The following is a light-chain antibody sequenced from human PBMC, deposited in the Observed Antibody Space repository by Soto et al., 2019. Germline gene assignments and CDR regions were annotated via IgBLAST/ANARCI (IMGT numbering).Light chain of an antibody. V-gene: IGKV3-15*01. CDR2: GAS. Sequence: EIVMTQSPATLSVSPGESATLSCRASQSVSNNLTWYQQKPGQPPRLLIYGASTRATGVPGRFSGSGSGTEFTLTISSLQSEDFAVYYCQQYGSSPQLTFGGGTKVEIK. CDR3: QQYGSSPQLT. J-gene: IGKJ4*01. CDR1: QSVSNN.